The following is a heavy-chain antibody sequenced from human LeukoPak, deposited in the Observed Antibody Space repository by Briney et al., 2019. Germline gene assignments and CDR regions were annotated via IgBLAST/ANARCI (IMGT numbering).Heavy chain of an antibody. CDR3: ARATGGNSPY. CDR1: GGSISSYY. D-gene: IGHD4-23*01. J-gene: IGHJ4*02. V-gene: IGHV4-59*01. Sequence: SETLSLTCTVSGGSISSYYWTWIRQPPGKGLGLEWIGYIYYSGSTNYNPSLKSRVTISVDTSRNQFSLKLSSMTAADTAVYYCARATGGNSPYWGQGILVTVSS. CDR2: IYYSGST.